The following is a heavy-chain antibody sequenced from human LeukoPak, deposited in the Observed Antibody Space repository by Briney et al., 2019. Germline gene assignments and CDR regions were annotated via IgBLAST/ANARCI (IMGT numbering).Heavy chain of an antibody. CDR2: IIPIFGTV. J-gene: IGHJ6*03. CDR3: ARGGHGMAPTSYMDV. CDR1: GGTFSNYA. Sequence: SVNVSCKASGGTFSNYAISWVRQPPGQGLEWMGGIIPIFGTVNYEQKFQGRVTITTDESTSTAYMELSSLRSEDTAVYYCARGGHGMAPTSYMDVWGKGTTVTVSS. V-gene: IGHV1-69*05. D-gene: IGHD5-24*01.